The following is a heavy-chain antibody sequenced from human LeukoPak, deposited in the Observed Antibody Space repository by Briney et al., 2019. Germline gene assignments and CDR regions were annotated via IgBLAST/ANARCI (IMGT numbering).Heavy chain of an antibody. D-gene: IGHD3-22*01. CDR3: AKSYYYDPSGLSSEVTDI. CDR2: ISYDGSNK. CDR1: GFTFSSYG. J-gene: IGHJ4*02. V-gene: IGHV3-30*18. Sequence: PGGSLRLSCAASGFTFSSYGMHWVRQAPGKGLEWVAVISYDGSNKYYADSVKGRFTISRDNSKNTLDLQMNSLRAEDTAVYYCAKSYYYDPSGLSSEVTDIWGQGTLVTVSS.